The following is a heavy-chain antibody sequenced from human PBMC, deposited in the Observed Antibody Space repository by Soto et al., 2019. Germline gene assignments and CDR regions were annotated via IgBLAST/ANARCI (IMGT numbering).Heavy chain of an antibody. V-gene: IGHV4-59*01. Sequence: SETLSLTCTVSGGSISSYYWSWIRQPPGKGLEWIGYIYYSGSTNYNPSLKSRVTISVDTSKNQFSLKLSSVTAADTAMYYCARGVPQRNCGGDCYLDYWGQGTLVTVSS. CDR2: IYYSGST. CDR3: ARGVPQRNCGGDCYLDY. J-gene: IGHJ4*03. D-gene: IGHD2-21*02. CDR1: GGSISSYY.